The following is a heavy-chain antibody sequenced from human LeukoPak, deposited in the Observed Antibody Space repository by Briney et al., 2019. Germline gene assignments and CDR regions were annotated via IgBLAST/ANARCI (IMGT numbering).Heavy chain of an antibody. CDR2: ISSSGSPI. Sequence: GGSLRLSCAASGFTFSNAWMSWVRQAPGKGLEWVSYISSSGSPIYYSDSVKGRFTISRDNAKNSLYLQMNSLRAEDTAVYYCARGRSTHRYWGQGTLVTVSS. CDR1: GFTFSNAW. J-gene: IGHJ4*02. V-gene: IGHV3-11*01. D-gene: IGHD6-13*01. CDR3: ARGRSTHRY.